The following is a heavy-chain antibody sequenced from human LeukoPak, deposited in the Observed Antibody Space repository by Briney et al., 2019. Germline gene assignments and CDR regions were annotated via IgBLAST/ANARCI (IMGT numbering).Heavy chain of an antibody. CDR1: GFTFSSYG. J-gene: IGHJ4*02. CDR2: ISYDGSSK. D-gene: IGHD6-19*01. V-gene: IGHV3-30*18. CDR3: AKVAGSGFPFDY. Sequence: GGSLRLSCAASGFTFSSYGMHWVRQAPGKGLEWVAVISYDGSSKYYADSVKGRFTISRDNSKNTLYLQMNSLRAEDTAVYYCAKVAGSGFPFDYWGQGTLDTVSS.